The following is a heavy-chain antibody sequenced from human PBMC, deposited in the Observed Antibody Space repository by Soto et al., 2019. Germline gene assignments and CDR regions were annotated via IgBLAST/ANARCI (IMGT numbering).Heavy chain of an antibody. D-gene: IGHD2-15*01. CDR2: ISGSDGKT. CDR1: GFSFGSYA. V-gene: IGHV3-23*01. CDR3: AKDGVGLGYCSGGSCYSDYGMDV. Sequence: GGSLRLSCAASGFSFGSYALSWVRQAPGKGLEWVSTISGSDGKTFYADSVKGRFSISRDNSKNTLYLQMNSLRAEDTAVYYCAKDGVGLGYCSGGSCYSDYGMDVWGQGTTVTVSS. J-gene: IGHJ6*02.